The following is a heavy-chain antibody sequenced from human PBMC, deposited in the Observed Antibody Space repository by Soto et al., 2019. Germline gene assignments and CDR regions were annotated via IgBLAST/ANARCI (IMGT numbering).Heavy chain of an antibody. CDR3: ARSLRGYSGYSGY. CDR2: ISSSGSVT. CDR1: GFTFSDYY. D-gene: IGHD5-12*01. J-gene: IGHJ4*02. V-gene: IGHV3-11*03. Sequence: PGGCLRLSCAASGFTFSDYYMSWIRQAPGKGLEWVSYISSSGSVTNYADSVKGRFTVSRDNAKNSLYLQMNSLRAEDTAVYYCARSLRGYSGYSGYWGQGTLVTVSS.